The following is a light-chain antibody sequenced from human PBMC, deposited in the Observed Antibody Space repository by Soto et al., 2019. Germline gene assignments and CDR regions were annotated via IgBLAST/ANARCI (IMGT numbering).Light chain of an antibody. V-gene: IGKV1-39*01. CDR2: ATS. CDR3: QQYNNWPP. J-gene: IGKJ1*01. CDR1: QSISTY. Sequence: DIPVTQSPSSLSASVGDRVTITCRASQSISTYLIWYQQKPGKAPKLLIYATSSLQSGVPSRFSGSGSGTDFTLTISSLQSEDFAVYYCQQYNNWPPVGQGGKVAIK.